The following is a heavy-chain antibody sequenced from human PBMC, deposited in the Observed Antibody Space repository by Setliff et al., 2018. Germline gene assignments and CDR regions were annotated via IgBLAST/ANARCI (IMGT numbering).Heavy chain of an antibody. J-gene: IGHJ6*03. CDR3: ARAVGGSYRYMEL. Sequence: SETLSLTCTVSGGSISSHYWSWIRQPPGKGLEWIGYIYYSGSTNYNPSLKSRVTISVDTSKNQFSLKLSSVTAADTAANYCARAVGGSYRYMELWGKGTTVTVSS. CDR2: IYYSGST. V-gene: IGHV4-59*11. D-gene: IGHD1-26*01. CDR1: GGSISSHY.